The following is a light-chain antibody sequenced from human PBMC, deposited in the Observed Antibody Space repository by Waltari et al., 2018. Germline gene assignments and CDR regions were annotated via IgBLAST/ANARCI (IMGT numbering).Light chain of an antibody. V-gene: IGKV4-1*01. J-gene: IGKJ2*01. CDR2: WAS. CDR3: QQYYTAPYT. CDR1: QSILDNSNKRNY. Sequence: DIVMTQSPDSQAVSLGERATINCRSSQSILDNSNKRNYLTWYQQKAGQPPRLLISWASTRESGVPDRFSDSGSGTDFTLTISSLQAEDVAVYYCQQYYTAPYTFGQGAKLEIK.